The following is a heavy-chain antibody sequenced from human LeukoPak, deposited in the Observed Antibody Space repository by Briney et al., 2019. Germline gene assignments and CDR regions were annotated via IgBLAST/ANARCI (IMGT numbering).Heavy chain of an antibody. Sequence: ASVQVSFQASGYPFTGYYMHWVRPAPGQGRGWMGWINPNSGGTNYAQKFQGRVTMTRDTSISTAYMGLSRLRSDDTVVYYCAREQQWLVSYWGQGTLVTVSS. D-gene: IGHD6-19*01. CDR1: GYPFTGYY. CDR3: AREQQWLVSY. J-gene: IGHJ4*02. CDR2: INPNSGGT. V-gene: IGHV1-2*02.